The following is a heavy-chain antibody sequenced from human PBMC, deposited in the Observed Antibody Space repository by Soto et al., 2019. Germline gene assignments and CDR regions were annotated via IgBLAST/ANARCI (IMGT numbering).Heavy chain of an antibody. J-gene: IGHJ4*02. D-gene: IGHD1-26*01. Sequence: EVQLVESGGGLVQPGGSLRLSCAASGFTFSSSSMNWVRQAPGKGLEWVSYISSSSSTIYYADSVKGRFTISRDNAKKSLYLQMNSLRSEDTAVYYFARVVISGSYLEYWGKGILVTFS. CDR3: ARVVISGSYLEY. CDR1: GFTFSSSS. CDR2: ISSSSSTI. V-gene: IGHV3-48*01.